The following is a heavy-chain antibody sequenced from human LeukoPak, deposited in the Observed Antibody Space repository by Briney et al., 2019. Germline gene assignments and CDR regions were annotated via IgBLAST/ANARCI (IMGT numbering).Heavy chain of an antibody. CDR1: GYTFISYG. Sequence: ASVKDSCKASGYTFISYGISWVRQAPGQGLEWMGWISAYNGNTNYAQKLQGRVTVTTDTSTSTAYMELRSLRSDDTAVYYCARDMVVAATTEGYGMDVWGKGTTVTVSS. D-gene: IGHD2-15*01. J-gene: IGHJ6*04. CDR3: ARDMVVAATTEGYGMDV. V-gene: IGHV1-18*04. CDR2: ISAYNGNT.